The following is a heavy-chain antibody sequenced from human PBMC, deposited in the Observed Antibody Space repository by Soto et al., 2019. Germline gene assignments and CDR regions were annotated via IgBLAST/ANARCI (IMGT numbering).Heavy chain of an antibody. CDR1: GGTFSSYA. V-gene: IGHV1-69*13. D-gene: IGHD3-10*01. CDR2: IIPIFGTA. CDR3: ARAHLYGSGRNFYYGMDV. Sequence: SVKVSCKASGGTFSSYAISWVRQAPGQGLDWMGGIIPIFGTANYSQKFQGRVTITADESTSTAYMELSSLRSEDTAVFYCARAHLYGSGRNFYYGMDVWGQGTTVTVSS. J-gene: IGHJ6*02.